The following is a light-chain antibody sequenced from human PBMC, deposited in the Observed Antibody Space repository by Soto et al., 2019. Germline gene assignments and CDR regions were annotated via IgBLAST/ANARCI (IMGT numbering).Light chain of an antibody. CDR2: DVS. CDR1: SSDVGGYKY. CDR3: SSYTSSNSYV. J-gene: IGLJ1*01. Sequence: QSALTPPASVSWSPGQSIAISCTGSSSDVGGYKYVSWYQQHPGKAPKLMIYDVSNRPSGVSDRFSGSKSGNTASLTISGLQSEDEADYYCSSYTSSNSYVFGTGTKVTVL. V-gene: IGLV2-14*03.